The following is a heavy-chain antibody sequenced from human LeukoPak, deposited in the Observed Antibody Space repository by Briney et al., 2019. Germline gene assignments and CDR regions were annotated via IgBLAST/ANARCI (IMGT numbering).Heavy chain of an antibody. Sequence: SETLSLTCTVSGGSISNYYWSWIRQPPGKGLEWIGYIYNSGHTNYNPSLKSRVTISEDTSKNQLALKLSAVTPADTAVYYGARAAVTTSRYFQHWGQGTLVSVSS. CDR2: IYNSGHT. V-gene: IGHV4-59*01. CDR3: ARAAVTTSRYFQH. CDR1: GGSISNYY. J-gene: IGHJ1*01. D-gene: IGHD4-17*01.